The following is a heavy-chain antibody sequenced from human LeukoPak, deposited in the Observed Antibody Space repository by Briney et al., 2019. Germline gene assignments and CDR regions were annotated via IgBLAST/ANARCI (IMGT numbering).Heavy chain of an antibody. CDR3: ARVTGYMIEDYFDY. CDR1: GGSITSYY. D-gene: IGHD3-22*01. Sequence: SETLSLTCTVSGGSITSYYWSWIRQPPGKGLEWIGYVYYSGSTNYNPSLKSRVTMSIDTSKNQFSLKLSSVTAADTAVYYCARVTGYMIEDYFDYWGQGTLVTVSS. V-gene: IGHV4-59*01. J-gene: IGHJ4*02. CDR2: VYYSGST.